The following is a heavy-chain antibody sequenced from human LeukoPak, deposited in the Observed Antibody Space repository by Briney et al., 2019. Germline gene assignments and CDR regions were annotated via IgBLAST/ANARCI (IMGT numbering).Heavy chain of an antibody. CDR2: ITGDGLTT. CDR1: GFTFSTYT. CDR3: ARRNGANFDY. Sequence: GGSLRLSCAASGFTFSTYTLHWVRQAPGKGLEYVSAITGDGLTTFYANSVKGRFTISRDNSKNTQYLQMGSLRPEDVAVYYCARRNGANFDYWGQGTLVTVSS. D-gene: IGHD4/OR15-4a*01. J-gene: IGHJ4*02. V-gene: IGHV3-64*01.